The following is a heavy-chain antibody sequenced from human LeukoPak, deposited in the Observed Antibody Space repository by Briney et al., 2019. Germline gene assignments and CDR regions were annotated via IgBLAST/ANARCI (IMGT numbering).Heavy chain of an antibody. CDR3: ARGGRIGPAASVD. CDR2: INTDGSTT. V-gene: IGHV3-74*03. CDR1: GFTFSGYW. Sequence: GGSLRLSCAASGFTFSGYWMHWVRQAPGKGLVWVSRINTDGSTTTYAESVTGRFTISRDNAKNTLHLQMNSLRAKDTAVYYCARGGRIGPAASVDWGQGTLVTVSS. J-gene: IGHJ4*02. D-gene: IGHD2-2*01.